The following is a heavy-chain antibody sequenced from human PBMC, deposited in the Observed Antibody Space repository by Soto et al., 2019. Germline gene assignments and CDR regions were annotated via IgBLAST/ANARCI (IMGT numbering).Heavy chain of an antibody. V-gene: IGHV1-69*01. CDR3: ARGGYSRIDSWYEALGY. CDR1: GGTFSSYA. D-gene: IGHD6-13*01. CDR2: IIPIFCTS. Sequence: SGKVSCNASGGTFSSYAISWVRQAPGQWLEWMGGIIPIFCTSNYAQKFQGRVTITADESTSTAYMELSSLRSEDTAVYYCARGGYSRIDSWYEALGYWGQGTLVTVSS. J-gene: IGHJ4*02.